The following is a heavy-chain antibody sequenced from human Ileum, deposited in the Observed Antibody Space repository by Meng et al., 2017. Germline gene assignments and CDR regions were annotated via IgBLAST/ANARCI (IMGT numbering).Heavy chain of an antibody. CDR3: VTGTLRGGVD. D-gene: IGHD3-10*01. CDR2: VFYTGGT. J-gene: IGHJ4*02. V-gene: IGHV4-34*12. Sequence: QVQVQQWGAGLLKPSETLSLTCAVYGGSFNHDYWNWIRQPPGKGLEWIGEVFYTGGTKYNPSLQSRVTISIDTSKKQLSLNLTSATAADTALYYCVTGTLRGGVDWGQGILVTVSS. CDR1: GGSFNHDY.